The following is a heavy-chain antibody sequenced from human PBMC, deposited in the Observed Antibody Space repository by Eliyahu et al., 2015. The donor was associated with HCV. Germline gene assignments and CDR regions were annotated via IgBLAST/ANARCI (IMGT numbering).Heavy chain of an antibody. CDR2: ISPNGDTT. V-gene: IGHV3-74*01. CDR1: GFTFSKYW. J-gene: IGHJ4*02. Sequence: EVQLVESGGGLVQPGGSLRLSCAVSGFTFSKYWMHWVRQAPGKGLSWVSRISPNGDTTDYADSVKGRFTIARDNAKNTLYLQMNSLGAEDTAVYYCVRVYYGSGNAGDYWGQGTLATVSS. D-gene: IGHD3-10*01. CDR3: VRVYYGSGNAGDY.